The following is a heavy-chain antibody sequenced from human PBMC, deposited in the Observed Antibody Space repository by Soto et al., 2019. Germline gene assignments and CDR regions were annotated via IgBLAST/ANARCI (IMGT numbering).Heavy chain of an antibody. V-gene: IGHV4-61*01. CDR2: IYQSGTT. D-gene: IGHD3-22*01. Sequence: SETLSLPXSVSGGSVRSGSYYWTWIRQPPGKGLEWIGYIYQSGTTKYNASLKSRVTISIDTSKNQFFLKLNSVTAADTAVYYCARDSSGRHDYWGQGTLVTVSS. J-gene: IGHJ4*02. CDR3: ARDSSGRHDY. CDR1: GGSVRSGSYY.